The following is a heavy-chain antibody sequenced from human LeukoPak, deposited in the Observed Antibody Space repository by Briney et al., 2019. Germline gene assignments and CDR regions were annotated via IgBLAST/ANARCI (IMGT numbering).Heavy chain of an antibody. CDR2: ISSSSSYI. V-gene: IGHV3-21*01. D-gene: IGHD2-2*01. J-gene: IGHJ3*02. CDR1: GFTFSSYS. Sequence: GGSLRLSCAASGFTFSSYSMNWVRQAPGKGLEWVSSISSSSSYIYYADSVKGRFTISRDNAKNSLYLQMNSLRAEDTAVYYCARHGNIVVVPDASKAFDIWGQGTMVTVSS. CDR3: ARHGNIVVVPDASKAFDI.